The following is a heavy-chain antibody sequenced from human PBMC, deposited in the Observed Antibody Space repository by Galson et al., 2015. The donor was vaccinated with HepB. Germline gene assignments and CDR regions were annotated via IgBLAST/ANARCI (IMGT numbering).Heavy chain of an antibody. Sequence: SLRLSCAASGFTFGDFAMHWVRQAPGKGLEWVSGINWNSGTIAYAASVKGRFTISRDNAKNSLYLQMNSLRAEDTALYFCAKDNFLGSSSSWYGFFHYWGQGTLVTVSS. J-gene: IGHJ4*02. CDR2: INWNSGTI. CDR3: AKDNFLGSSSSWYGFFHY. V-gene: IGHV3-9*01. D-gene: IGHD2-2*01. CDR1: GFTFGDFA.